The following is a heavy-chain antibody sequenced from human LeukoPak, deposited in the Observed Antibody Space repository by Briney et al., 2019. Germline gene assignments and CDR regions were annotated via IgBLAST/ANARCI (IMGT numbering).Heavy chain of an antibody. D-gene: IGHD3-3*01. V-gene: IGHV1-69*05. CDR1: GGTFSSYA. Sequence: GASVKVSCKASGGTFSSYAISWVRQAPGQGLEWMGGIIPIFGTANYAQKFQGRVTITTDESTSTAYMELSSLRSEDTAVYYCATRLDDFWSKNSATEYYYYMDVWGKGTTVTVSS. CDR3: ATRLDDFWSKNSATEYYYYMDV. CDR2: IIPIFGTA. J-gene: IGHJ6*03.